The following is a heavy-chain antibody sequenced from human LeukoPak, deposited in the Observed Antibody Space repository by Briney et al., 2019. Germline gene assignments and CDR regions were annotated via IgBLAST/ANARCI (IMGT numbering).Heavy chain of an antibody. J-gene: IGHJ4*02. CDR3: ARDQDGGKYYYESSGYSH. CDR1: GFTFSSYG. D-gene: IGHD3-22*01. V-gene: IGHV3-21*01. CDR2: ISSGGHI. Sequence: GESLRLSCAVSGFTFSSYGLNWARQAPGKGLEWVSTISSGGHIYYEDSVKGRFTISRDNAKNSLYLQMNSLRAEDTAVYYCARDQDGGKYYYESSGYSHWGQGILVTVSS.